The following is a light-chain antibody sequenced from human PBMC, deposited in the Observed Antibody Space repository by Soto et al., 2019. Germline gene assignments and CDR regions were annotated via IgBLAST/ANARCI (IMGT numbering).Light chain of an antibody. CDR3: NSYTSNNTYV. V-gene: IGLV2-14*02. CDR1: RSDIGSYNS. CDR2: GVT. Sequence: QSALTQPASLSGSPGQSITISCTGTRSDIGSYNSIAWYQQHPGKAPRVVIFGVTKRPSGISDRFSGSKSGYTASLTISGLQAEDEADYYCNSYTSNNTYVFGTGTKLTVL. J-gene: IGLJ1*01.